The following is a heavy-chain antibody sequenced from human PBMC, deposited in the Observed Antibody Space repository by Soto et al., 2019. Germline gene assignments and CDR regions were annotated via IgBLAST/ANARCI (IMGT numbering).Heavy chain of an antibody. CDR2: INTYGRTT. CDR1: GFTFSSYW. D-gene: IGHD4-4*01. V-gene: IGHV3-74*01. CDR3: AIQDFYYYYAMDV. J-gene: IGHJ6*02. Sequence: EVQLVESGGDLIQPGGSLRLSCVASGFTFSSYWMHWVLQAPGKGLVWVSRINTYGRTTNYADSVKGRFTVSRDNAKNALSLQMNSLRAEDTAVYYCAIQDFYYYYAMDVWGQGTTVTVSS.